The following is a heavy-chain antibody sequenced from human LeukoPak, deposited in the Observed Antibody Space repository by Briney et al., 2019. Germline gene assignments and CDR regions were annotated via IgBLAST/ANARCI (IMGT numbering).Heavy chain of an antibody. D-gene: IGHD6-13*01. CDR3: ARRPYSSSWYHFDC. Sequence: GGSLRLSCATSGFTFTTYWMNWVRQAPGKGLEWVANIKQDGSEKYYVDSVKGRFTISRDNARNSLYLQMNSLRADDTAVYYCARRPYSSSWYHFDCWGQGTLVTVSS. J-gene: IGHJ4*02. V-gene: IGHV3-7*01. CDR2: IKQDGSEK. CDR1: GFTFTTYW.